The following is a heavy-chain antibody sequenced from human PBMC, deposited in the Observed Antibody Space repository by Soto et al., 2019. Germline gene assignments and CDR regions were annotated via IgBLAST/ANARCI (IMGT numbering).Heavy chain of an antibody. Sequence: PXESLKISCKGSGYKFGNLWIGWVRQMPGKGLECIGVVYPGTSDIRYSPSFQGQVTISADNSISTAYLHWNSLKASDTALYYCATQRDFYYGMDVWGQGTTGTVSS. CDR2: VYPGTSDI. CDR1: GYKFGNLW. D-gene: IGHD6-25*01. J-gene: IGHJ6*02. CDR3: ATQRDFYYGMDV. V-gene: IGHV5-51*01.